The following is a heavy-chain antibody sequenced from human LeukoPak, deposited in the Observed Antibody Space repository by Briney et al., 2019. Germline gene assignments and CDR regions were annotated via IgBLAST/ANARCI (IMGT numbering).Heavy chain of an antibody. V-gene: IGHV4-34*01. D-gene: IGHD5-18*01. Sequence: SETLSLTCTVSGGSISSYYWSWIRQPPGKGLEWIGEINHSGSTNYNPSLKSRVTISVDTSKNQFSLKLSSVTAADTAVYYCASSRTAMALYSYWGQGTLVTVSS. CDR3: ASSRTAMALYSY. J-gene: IGHJ4*02. CDR2: INHSGST. CDR1: GGSISSYY.